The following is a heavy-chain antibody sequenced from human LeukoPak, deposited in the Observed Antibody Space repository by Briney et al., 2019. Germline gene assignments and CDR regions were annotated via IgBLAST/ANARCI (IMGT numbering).Heavy chain of an antibody. Sequence: SETLSLTCTVSGGSISSYYWSWIRQPPGKGLEWIGYIYYSGSTNYNPSLKSRVTISVDTSKNQFSLKLSSVTAADTAVYYCARDRRHCSSTSCYSKGFDPWGQGTLVTVSS. D-gene: IGHD2-2*01. CDR1: GGSISSYY. V-gene: IGHV4-59*01. CDR2: IYYSGST. J-gene: IGHJ5*02. CDR3: ARDRRHCSSTSCYSKGFDP.